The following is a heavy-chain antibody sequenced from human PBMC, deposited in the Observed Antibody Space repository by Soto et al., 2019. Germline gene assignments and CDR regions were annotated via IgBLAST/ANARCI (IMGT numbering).Heavy chain of an antibody. V-gene: IGHV3-23*01. CDR3: AKGHNWFDT. CDR1: AFTFSSFA. CDR2: ISSGGST. J-gene: IGHJ5*02. Sequence: PXXSLRLSCAASAFTFSSFAMPWVRQAPGKGLEWVSSISSGGSTYYAGSVKGRFTVSRDNSNSTLYLQMNSLRAEDTAVYYCAKGHNWFDTWGQGTLVTVSS.